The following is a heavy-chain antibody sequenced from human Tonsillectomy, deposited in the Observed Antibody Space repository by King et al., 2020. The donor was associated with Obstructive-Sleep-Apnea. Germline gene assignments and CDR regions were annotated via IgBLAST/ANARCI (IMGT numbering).Heavy chain of an antibody. CDR3: TTGGTMVRGVINPNWFDP. CDR2: IKSKTDGGTT. CDR1: GFTFSNAW. J-gene: IGHJ5*02. Sequence: PLVESGGGLVKPGGSLRLSCAASGFTFSNAWMSWVRQAPGKGLEWVGRIKSKTDGGTTDYAAPVKGRFTISRDDSKNTLYLQMNSLKTEDTAVYYCTTGGTMVRGVINPNWFDPWGQGTLVTVSS. V-gene: IGHV3-15*01. D-gene: IGHD3-10*01.